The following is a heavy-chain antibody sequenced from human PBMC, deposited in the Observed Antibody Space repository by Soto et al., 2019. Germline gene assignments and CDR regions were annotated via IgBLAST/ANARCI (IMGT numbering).Heavy chain of an antibody. Sequence: PSETLSLTCAVSGYSISSGYYWGWLRQPPGKGLEWIGSIYHGGTANYNPSLQSRVTISIDTSKNQFSLNLESVTAADTAVYYCARNWNLALVPPAYFDSWGQGTLVTVSS. J-gene: IGHJ4*02. CDR3: ARNWNLALVPPAYFDS. V-gene: IGHV4-38-2*01. D-gene: IGHD2-8*02. CDR2: IYHGGTA. CDR1: GYSISSGYY.